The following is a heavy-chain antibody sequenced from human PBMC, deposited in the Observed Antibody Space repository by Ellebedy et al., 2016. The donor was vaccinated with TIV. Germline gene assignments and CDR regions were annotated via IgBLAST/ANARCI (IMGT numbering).Heavy chain of an antibody. CDR2: LSYSIYYSGST. CDR3: ARHAATVGNPNMDV. V-gene: IGHV4-59*08. D-gene: IGHD4-23*01. Sequence: SETLSLTCTVSGGSITSFYWSWIRQPPGKGLEWIGYLSYSIYYSGSTNYNPSLKSRVTISVDASKNQFSLKLSSVPAADTAVYYCARHAATVGNPNMDVWGRGTTVTVSS. J-gene: IGHJ6*03. CDR1: GGSITSFY.